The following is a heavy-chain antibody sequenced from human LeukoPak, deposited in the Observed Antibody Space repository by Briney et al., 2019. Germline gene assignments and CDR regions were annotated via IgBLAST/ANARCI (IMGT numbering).Heavy chain of an antibody. J-gene: IGHJ3*02. V-gene: IGHV3-9*03. CDR2: ISWNSGSI. CDR1: GFTFDDYA. D-gene: IGHD6-13*01. CDR3: AKSNSSWSGDAFDI. Sequence: GGSLRLSCAASGFTFDDYAMHWVRQAPGKGLEWVSGISWNSGSIGYADSVKGRFTISRDNAKNSLYLQMNSLRAEDMALYYCAKSNSSWSGDAFDIWGQGTMVTVSS.